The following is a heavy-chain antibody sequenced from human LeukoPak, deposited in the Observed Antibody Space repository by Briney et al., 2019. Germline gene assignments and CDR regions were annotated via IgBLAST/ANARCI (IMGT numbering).Heavy chain of an antibody. CDR2: INHSGST. D-gene: IGHD6-13*01. V-gene: IGHV4-34*01. J-gene: IGHJ5*02. CDR1: GGSFSGYY. Sequence: SETLSLTCAVYGGSFSGYYWSWIRQPPGKGLEWIGEINHSGSTNYNPSLKSRVTISVDTSKNQFSLKLSSVTAADTAVYYCARGRIAAAGTRWFDPWGQGTLVTVSS. CDR3: ARGRIAAAGTRWFDP.